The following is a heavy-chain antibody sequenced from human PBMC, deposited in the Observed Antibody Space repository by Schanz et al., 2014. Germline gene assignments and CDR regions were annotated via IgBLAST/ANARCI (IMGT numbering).Heavy chain of an antibody. D-gene: IGHD6-13*01. V-gene: IGHV1-69*04. CDR3: ARGGITAAGTTPXXY. J-gene: IGHJ4*02. Sequence: QVHLVQSGAEVKEPGSSVKVSCKPSGGTFVTFFFTWVRQAPGQGPQWMGRISPLLGVANYAQEFQGRLTITADTSXXXAYMELSSLRSEXXAXXYCARGGITAAGTTPXXYWGQGALXXVSS. CDR2: ISPLLGVA. CDR1: GGTFVTFF.